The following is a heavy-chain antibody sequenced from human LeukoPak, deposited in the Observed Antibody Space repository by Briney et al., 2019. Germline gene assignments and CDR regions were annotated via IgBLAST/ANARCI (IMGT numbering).Heavy chain of an antibody. CDR3: ARDTPPIRGYSSGWVLDY. V-gene: IGHV1-69*13. CDR2: IIPIFGTA. J-gene: IGHJ4*02. CDR1: GGTFSSYA. D-gene: IGHD6-19*01. Sequence: SVKVSCKASGGTFSSYAISWVRQAPGQGLEWMGGIIPIFGTANYAQKFQGRVTITADESTSTAYMELRSLRSGDTALYYCARDTPPIRGYSSGWVLDYWGQGTLVTVSS.